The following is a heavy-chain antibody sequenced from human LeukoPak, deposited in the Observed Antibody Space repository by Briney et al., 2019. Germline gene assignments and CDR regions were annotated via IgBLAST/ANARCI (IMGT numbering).Heavy chain of an antibody. D-gene: IGHD3-22*01. CDR3: AWTYHDSSGKSNWFDP. CDR1: VYTFTNYG. J-gene: IGHJ5*02. V-gene: IGHV1-18*01. CDR2: ISAYNGNT. Sequence: ASVKVSCTASVYTFTNYGITWVRQAPGQGLEWMGWISAYNGNTKYAQKFQGRATMTTETSTSTAYMELRSLRSDDTAFYYCAWTYHDSSGKSNWFDPWGQGTLVTVSS.